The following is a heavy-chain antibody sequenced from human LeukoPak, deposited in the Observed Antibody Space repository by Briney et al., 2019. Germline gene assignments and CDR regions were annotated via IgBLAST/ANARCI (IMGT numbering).Heavy chain of an antibody. D-gene: IGHD3-10*01. Sequence: SETLSLTCTVSGGSISSYYWSWIRQPPGKGLEWIGYIYTSGSTNYNPSLKSRVTISVDTSKNQFSLKLSSVTAADTAVYYCARIGVRSVIIFGVFDYWGQGIRVTVSS. CDR2: IYTSGST. CDR3: ARIGVRSVIIFGVFDY. J-gene: IGHJ4*02. V-gene: IGHV4-4*09. CDR1: GGSISSYY.